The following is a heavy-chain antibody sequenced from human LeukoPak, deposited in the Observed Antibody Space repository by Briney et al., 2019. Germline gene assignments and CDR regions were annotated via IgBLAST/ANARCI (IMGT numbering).Heavy chain of an antibody. J-gene: IGHJ4*02. CDR1: GFTLRSYE. CDR3: ARDGYSYGMVFDY. Sequence: PGGSLRLSCVASGFTLRSYEMNWVRQAPGKGLEWVSYIDSSGKTISYADSVTGRFTISRDNAKNSLYLQMNSLRAEDTAVYYCARDGYSYGMVFDYWGQGTLVAVSS. V-gene: IGHV3-48*03. CDR2: IDSSGKTI. D-gene: IGHD5-18*01.